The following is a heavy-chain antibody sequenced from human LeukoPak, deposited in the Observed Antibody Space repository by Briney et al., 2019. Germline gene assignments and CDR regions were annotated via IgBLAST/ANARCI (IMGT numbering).Heavy chain of an antibody. V-gene: IGHV4-59*01. CDR3: ARGPTRYYFDY. CDR2: DYSSGST. Sequence: TSETLSLTCTVSGGSISNYYWSWLRQPPGRARECVDYDYSSGSTNYNPPLKSRVPISVDTSKNQLSLELGHVAGADPAVFYCARGPTRYYFDYWGQGTLVSVFS. J-gene: IGHJ4*02. CDR1: GGSISNYY.